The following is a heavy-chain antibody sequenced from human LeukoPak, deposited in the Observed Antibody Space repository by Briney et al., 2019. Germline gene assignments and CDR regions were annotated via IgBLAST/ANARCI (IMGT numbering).Heavy chain of an antibody. J-gene: IGHJ3*02. CDR1: GYTFTGYY. CDR2: ISAYNGNT. CDR3: ARDREEYPAAFDI. Sequence: ASVKVSCKASGYTFTGYYMHWVRQAPGQGLEWMGWISAYNGNTNYAQRLQGRVTMTTDTSTNTAYMELRSLRSDDTAVYYCARDREEYPAAFDIWGQGTMVTVSS. D-gene: IGHD2-2*01. V-gene: IGHV1-18*04.